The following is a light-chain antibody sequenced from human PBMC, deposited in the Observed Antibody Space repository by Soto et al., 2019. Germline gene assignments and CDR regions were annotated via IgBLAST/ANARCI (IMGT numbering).Light chain of an antibody. CDR3: SSYTRVISPYV. CDR1: SSDLGAYNY. Sequence: QSAMTQPASVSGSPVQSITISCTGGSSDLGAYNYVSWYQLRPGTAPKLLIHEVSNWPSGVSNRFSGSKSGDTASLTISGLQAEEQAEYFCSSYTRVISPYVFPTGTKLTV. V-gene: IGLV2-14*01. J-gene: IGLJ1*01. CDR2: EVS.